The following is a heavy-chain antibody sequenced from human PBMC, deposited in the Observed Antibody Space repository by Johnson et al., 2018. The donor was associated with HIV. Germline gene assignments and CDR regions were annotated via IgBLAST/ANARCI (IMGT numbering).Heavy chain of an antibody. CDR2: IKLDGSET. D-gene: IGHD1-26*01. CDR1: GFIFSRYW. V-gene: IGHV3-7*01. CDR3: AKDAGWSIVGATDGRDAFDI. J-gene: IGHJ3*02. Sequence: VQLVESGGGVVQPGRSLRLSCAASGFIFSRYWMSWVRQAPGKGLEWVTNIKLDGSETYYVDSVRGRFTLSRDNSKNTLYLQMNNLRAEDTAVYYCAKDAGWSIVGATDGRDAFDIWGQGAMVTVSS.